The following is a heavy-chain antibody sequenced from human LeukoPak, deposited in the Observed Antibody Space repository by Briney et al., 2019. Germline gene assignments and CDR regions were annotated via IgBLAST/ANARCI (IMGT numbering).Heavy chain of an antibody. CDR1: GGSISSGSYY. CDR3: ARGLRKSQLLGSYYPN. Sequence: SETLSLTCTVSGGSISSGSYYWSWIRQPAGKGLEWIGRIYTSGSTNYNPSLKSRVTISVDTSKNQFSLKLSSVTAADTAVYYCARGLRKSQLLGSYYPNWGQGTLVTVSS. D-gene: IGHD3-10*01. CDR2: IYTSGST. J-gene: IGHJ4*02. V-gene: IGHV4-61*02.